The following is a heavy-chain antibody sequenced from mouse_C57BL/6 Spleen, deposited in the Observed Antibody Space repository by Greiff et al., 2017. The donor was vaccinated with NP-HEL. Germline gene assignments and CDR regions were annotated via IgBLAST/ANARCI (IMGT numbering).Heavy chain of an antibody. Sequence: EVQLQESGGGLVKPGGSLKLSCAASGFTFSSYAMSWVRQTPEKRLEWVATISDGGSYTYYPDNVKGRFTISRDNAKNNLYLQMSHLKSEDTAMYYCARDPYGYGDYWGQGTTLTVSS. D-gene: IGHD2-2*01. CDR2: ISDGGSYT. J-gene: IGHJ2*01. CDR1: GFTFSSYA. CDR3: ARDPYGYGDY. V-gene: IGHV5-4*01.